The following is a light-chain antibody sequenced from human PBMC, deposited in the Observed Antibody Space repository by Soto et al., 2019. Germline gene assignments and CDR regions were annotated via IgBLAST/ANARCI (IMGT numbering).Light chain of an antibody. V-gene: IGKV3-11*01. CDR1: QSVSSY. CDR2: DAS. J-gene: IGKJ5*01. Sequence: EIVLTQSPATLSLSPGERATLSCRASQSVSSYLAWYQQKPGQAPRLLIYDASNRATGIPARFSGSGSGTDVTLTISSLEPEDLAVYYCQQRSNWPPRITFGQGTRLEIK. CDR3: QQRSNWPPRIT.